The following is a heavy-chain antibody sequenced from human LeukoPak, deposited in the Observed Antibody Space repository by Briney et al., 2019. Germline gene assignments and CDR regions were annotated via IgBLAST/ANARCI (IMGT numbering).Heavy chain of an antibody. V-gene: IGHV3-48*02. D-gene: IGHD5-12*01. CDR3: ARSGYSGYEFVH. CDR2: ISSSSSIT. CDR1: GFTFSTYR. Sequence: GGSLGLSCAVSGFTFSTYRMNWVRQAPEMGPEWVSYISSSSSITYYADAVKGRFTISRDNAKNSLFLQMDSLRDEDTAVYYCARSGYSGYEFVHRGEGTRVTVSS. J-gene: IGHJ4*02.